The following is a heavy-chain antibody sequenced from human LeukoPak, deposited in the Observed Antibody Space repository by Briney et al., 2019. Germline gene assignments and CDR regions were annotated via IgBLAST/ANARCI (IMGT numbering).Heavy chain of an antibody. CDR1: GFTFSTHW. Sequence: GGSLRLSCAASGFTFSTHWMIWLRQAPGKGLEWVANIKQEGSEKYYVASVKGRFIISRDNAKNSLYLQMNSLRAEDTAVYYCANALGAHYFDSWGQGTLVTVSS. D-gene: IGHD1-26*01. CDR3: ANALGAHYFDS. V-gene: IGHV3-7*05. CDR2: IKQEGSEK. J-gene: IGHJ4*02.